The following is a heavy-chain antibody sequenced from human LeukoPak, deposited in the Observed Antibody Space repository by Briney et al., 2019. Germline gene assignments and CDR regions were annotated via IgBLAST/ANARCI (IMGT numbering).Heavy chain of an antibody. Sequence: GGSLRLSCAASGFTFSNAWMSWVRQAPGKGLEWVGRIKSKTDGGTTDYAAPVKGRFTISRDDSKNTLYLQMNSLRAEDTAVYYCAKGGYTQIDYGMDVWGKGTTVTVSS. CDR3: AKGGYTQIDYGMDV. V-gene: IGHV3-15*01. D-gene: IGHD5-18*01. J-gene: IGHJ6*04. CDR2: IKSKTDGGTT. CDR1: GFTFSNAW.